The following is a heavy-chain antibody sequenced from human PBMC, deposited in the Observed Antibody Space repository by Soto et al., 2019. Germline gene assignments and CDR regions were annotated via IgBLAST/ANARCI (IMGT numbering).Heavy chain of an antibody. D-gene: IGHD5-18*01. CDR3: ARTARGYSYGYSDY. Sequence: QVQLVQSGAEVKKPGASVKVSCKASGYTFINYGVTWVRQAPGQGLEWRGWISAYNGNTNYAQKLQGRVTMTTDTSTSTAYMELRSLRSDDTAMYDCARTARGYSYGYSDYWGQGTLVTVSS. V-gene: IGHV1-18*01. J-gene: IGHJ4*02. CDR1: GYTFINYG. CDR2: ISAYNGNT.